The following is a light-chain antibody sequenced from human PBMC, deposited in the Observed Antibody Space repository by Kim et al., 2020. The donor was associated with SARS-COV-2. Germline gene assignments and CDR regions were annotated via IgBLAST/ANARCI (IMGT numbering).Light chain of an antibody. CDR1: SGIHVDIYN. Sequence: LTCTLRSGIHVDIYNIFWYQKKPGSLPRYLLRYKSDSNKEQGSGVPSRFSGSKDASTNAGLLLISGLQSEDEADYYCAIWYSNTWVFGGGTQLTVL. CDR2: YKSDSNK. J-gene: IGLJ3*02. V-gene: IGLV5-39*01. CDR3: AIWYSNTWV.